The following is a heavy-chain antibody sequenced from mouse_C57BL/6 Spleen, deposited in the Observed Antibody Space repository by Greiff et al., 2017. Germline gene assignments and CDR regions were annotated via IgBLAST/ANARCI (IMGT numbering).Heavy chain of an antibody. CDR2: ISSGSSTI. CDR1: GFTFSDYG. V-gene: IGHV5-17*01. CDR3: ARNGYYPGAG. Sequence: EVMLVESGGGLVKPGGSLKLSCAASGFTFSDYGMHWVRQAPEKGLEWVAYISSGSSTIYYADTVKGRFTISRDNAKNTLFLQMTSLRSEDTAMYYCARNGYYPGAGWGQGTLVTVSA. D-gene: IGHD2-3*01. J-gene: IGHJ3*01.